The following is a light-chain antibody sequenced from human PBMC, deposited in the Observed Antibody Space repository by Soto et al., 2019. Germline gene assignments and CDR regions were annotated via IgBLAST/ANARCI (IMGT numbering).Light chain of an antibody. CDR3: QQYVRAPWT. CDR2: GAS. Sequence: IVFTHSPGKLSLSPWLRCITYFRSSQSVTSSYLAWYQQKPGQAPRLVMYGASIRTSGIPDRFSGSGSGTDFTLTISRLEPEDFAVYYCQQYVRAPWTFGQGTKVDI. CDR1: QSVTSSY. J-gene: IGKJ1*01. V-gene: IGKV3-20*01.